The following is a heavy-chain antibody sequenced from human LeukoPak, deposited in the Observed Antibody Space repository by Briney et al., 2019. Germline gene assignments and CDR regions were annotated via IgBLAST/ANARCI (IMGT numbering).Heavy chain of an antibody. D-gene: IGHD5-24*01. CDR2: IKQDGSEK. V-gene: IGHV3-7*03. J-gene: IGHJ3*02. CDR1: RFTFSSYW. CDR3: ARGNEMSANNDAFDI. Sequence: GGSPRLSCAASRFTFSSYWMSWVRQAPGKGLDWVANIKQDGSEKYYVDSVKGRFTISRDNSKNTLYLQMNSLRAEDTAVYYCARGNEMSANNDAFDIWGQGTMVTVSS.